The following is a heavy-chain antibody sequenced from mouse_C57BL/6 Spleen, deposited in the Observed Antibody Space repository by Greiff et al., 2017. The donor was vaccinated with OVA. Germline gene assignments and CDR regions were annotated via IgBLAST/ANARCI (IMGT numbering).Heavy chain of an antibody. Sequence: VKLLESGPGLVAPSQSLSITCTVSGFSLTSYGVSWVRQPPGKGLEWLGVIWGDGSTTYYSAPISRLSISKDNSKSQVFLKLNSRQTDDTATYYCAKFSDGYYAAWFAYWGQGTLVTVSA. V-gene: IGHV2-3*01. D-gene: IGHD2-3*01. CDR1: GFSLTSYG. CDR2: IWGDGST. CDR3: AKFSDGYYAAWFAY. J-gene: IGHJ3*01.